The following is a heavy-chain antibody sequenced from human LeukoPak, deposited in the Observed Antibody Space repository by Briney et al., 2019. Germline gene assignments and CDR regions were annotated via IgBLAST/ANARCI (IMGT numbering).Heavy chain of an antibody. CDR2: IGKAGDT. Sequence: GGSLRLSCTASGFTFSTYDMHWVRQPTGEGLEWVAGIGKAGDTYYLGSVKGRFTISRENAKNSLYLQMNSLRVGDTVLYYCVRGDVGFDPWGQGTLVTVSS. CDR1: GFTFSTYD. CDR3: VRGDVGFDP. D-gene: IGHD2-21*01. V-gene: IGHV3-13*01. J-gene: IGHJ5*02.